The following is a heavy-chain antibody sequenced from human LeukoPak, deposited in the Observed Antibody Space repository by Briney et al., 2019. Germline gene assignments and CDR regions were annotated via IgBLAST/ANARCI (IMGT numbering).Heavy chain of an antibody. V-gene: IGHV1-24*01. CDR2: FDPEDEDP. CDR1: GYTLTEFS. J-gene: IGHJ4*02. CDR3: TTTTSISFGGVIAPDVDY. Sequence: GASVKVSCKVSGYTLTEFSIHWVRQAPGKGLEWVGGFDPEDEDPIYAQKFQGRVTMSEDTSTDTAYMELRSLRSGDTAVYYCTTTTSISFGGVIAPDVDYWGQGTLVTVSS. D-gene: IGHD3-16*02.